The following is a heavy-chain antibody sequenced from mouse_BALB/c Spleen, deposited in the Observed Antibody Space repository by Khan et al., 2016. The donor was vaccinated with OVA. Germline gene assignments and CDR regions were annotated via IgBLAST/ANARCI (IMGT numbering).Heavy chain of an antibody. J-gene: IGHJ2*01. CDR1: GFTFSNYW. CDR2: IRLKSDDYVT. Sequence: EVKLEESGGGLVQPGGSMKLSCVATGFTFSNYWMNWVRQSPEKGLEWVAEIRLKSDDYVTHYAVSVKGRFTISRDDSKSSVYLQMNNSRAEDTGIYYCWILLWGQDTTLTVSS. V-gene: IGHV6-6*02. CDR3: WILL.